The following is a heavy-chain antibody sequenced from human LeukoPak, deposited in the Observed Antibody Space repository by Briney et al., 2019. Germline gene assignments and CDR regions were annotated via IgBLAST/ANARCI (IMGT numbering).Heavy chain of an antibody. J-gene: IGHJ4*02. CDR3: ARDGDIVVVVAANYFDY. Sequence: ASVKVSCKSSGYTFTSYGVSWVRQAPGQGLEWMGGISAYNGNTNYAQKLQGRVTMTTDTSTSTAYMELRRLRSDDTAVYYCARDGDIVVVVAANYFDYWGQGTLVTVSS. CDR2: ISAYNGNT. CDR1: GYTFTSYG. D-gene: IGHD2-15*01. V-gene: IGHV1-18*04.